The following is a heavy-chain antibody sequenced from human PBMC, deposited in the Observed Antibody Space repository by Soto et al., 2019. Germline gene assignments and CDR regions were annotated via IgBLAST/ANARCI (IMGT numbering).Heavy chain of an antibody. CDR1: GGSFSGYY. CDR2: INHSGST. CDR3: ARGRLLAYYYDSSGYRGWFDP. V-gene: IGHV4-34*01. D-gene: IGHD3-22*01. J-gene: IGHJ5*02. Sequence: PSDTLSLTCAVYGGSFSGYYWSWIRQPPGKGLGWIGEINHSGSTNYNPSLKSRVTISVDTSKNQFSLKLSSVTAADTAVYYCARGRLLAYYYDSSGYRGWFDPWGQGTLVTVSS.